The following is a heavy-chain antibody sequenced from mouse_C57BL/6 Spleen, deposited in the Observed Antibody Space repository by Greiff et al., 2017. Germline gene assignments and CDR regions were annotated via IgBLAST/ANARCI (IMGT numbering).Heavy chain of an antibody. V-gene: IGHV1-64*01. CDR3: ARPDYYGSSYPLAY. CDR2: IHPNSGST. J-gene: IGHJ3*01. D-gene: IGHD1-1*01. CDR1: GYTFTSYW. Sequence: VQLQQPGAELVKPGASVKLSCKASGYTFTSYWMHWVKQRPGQGLEWIGMIHPNSGSTNYNEKFKSKATLTVDKSSSTAYMQLSSLTSEDSAVYYCARPDYYGSSYPLAYWGQGTLVTVSA.